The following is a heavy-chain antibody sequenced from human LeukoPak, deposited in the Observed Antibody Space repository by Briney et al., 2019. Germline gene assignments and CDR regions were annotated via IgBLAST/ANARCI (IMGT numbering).Heavy chain of an antibody. CDR2: INPNSGGT. CDR1: GYTFTGYY. Sequence: ASVKVSCKASGYTFTGYYMHWVRQAPGQGLEWMRCINPNSGGTNYAQKFQGRVTMTRDTSISTAYMELSRLRSDDTAVYYCASGSGSYYGYYYYYMDVWGKGTTVTVSS. D-gene: IGHD1-26*01. CDR3: ASGSGSYYGYYYYYMDV. V-gene: IGHV1-2*02. J-gene: IGHJ6*03.